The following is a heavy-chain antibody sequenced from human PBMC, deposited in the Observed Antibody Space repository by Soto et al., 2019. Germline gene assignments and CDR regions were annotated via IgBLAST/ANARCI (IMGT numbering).Heavy chain of an antibody. CDR1: GGSTSGYY. CDR2: AYYTGST. Sequence: PSETLSLTCTVSGGSTSGYYWNWIRQSPGRGLEWIGFAYYTGSTNYNPSLESRVSISADTSNSQFSLKLTSVTAADTGVYYCAARSGRNYYGMDVWGQGTTVT. V-gene: IGHV4-59*01. J-gene: IGHJ6*02. CDR3: AARSGRNYYGMDV. D-gene: IGHD3-10*01.